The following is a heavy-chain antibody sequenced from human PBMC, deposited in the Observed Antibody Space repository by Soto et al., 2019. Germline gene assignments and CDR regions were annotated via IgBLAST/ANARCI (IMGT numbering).Heavy chain of an antibody. Sequence: PSETLSLTCTVSGGSISSRSFHWGWIRQSPGKGLEWIATVYYSGSSYYSSSLKSRVTISVDTSNNQFSLKMNSVTAADTAVYYCVREAGAMDVWGQGTSVTVS. D-gene: IGHD6-13*01. V-gene: IGHV4-39*02. CDR1: GGSISSRSFH. CDR3: VREAGAMDV. CDR2: VYYSGSS. J-gene: IGHJ6*02.